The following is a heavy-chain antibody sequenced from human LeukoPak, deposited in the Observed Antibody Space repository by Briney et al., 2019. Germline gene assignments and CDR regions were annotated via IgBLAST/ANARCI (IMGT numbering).Heavy chain of an antibody. CDR1: GFTFSSYA. J-gene: IGHJ4*02. V-gene: IGHV3-23*01. CDR2: ISGSGGST. CDR3: ATGEANWGLPFVY. Sequence: PGGSLRLSCAASGFTFSSYAMSWVRQAPGKGLEWVSAISGSGGSTYYADSVKGRFTISRDNSKNTLYLQMNRLKAEETPVYCCATGEANWGLPFVYWGQGTLVTVSS. D-gene: IGHD7-27*01.